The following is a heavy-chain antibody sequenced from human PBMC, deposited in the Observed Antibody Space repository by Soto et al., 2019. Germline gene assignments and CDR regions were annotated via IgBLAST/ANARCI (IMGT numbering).Heavy chain of an antibody. CDR2: IFYSGST. CDR1: GGSVNSYY. CDR3: ARVFPSYCGGDCSYFDS. Sequence: SETLSLTCTVSGGSVNSYYWSWIRQPPGKGLEWIGYIFYSGSTKSNPSLRSRVTMSVDMSKNQFSLRLTSVTAADTAVYYCARVFPSYCGGDCSYFDSWGQGTLVTVSS. D-gene: IGHD2-21*02. J-gene: IGHJ4*02. V-gene: IGHV4-59*02.